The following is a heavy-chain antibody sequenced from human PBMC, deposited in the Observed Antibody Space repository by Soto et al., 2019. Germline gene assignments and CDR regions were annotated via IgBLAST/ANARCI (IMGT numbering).Heavy chain of an antibody. V-gene: IGHV1-69*13. D-gene: IGHD3-22*01. CDR3: ASWGYYYDSSGYEDPDAFDI. Sequence: SVKVSCKASGGTFSSYAISWVRQAPGQGLEWMGGIIPIFGTANYAQKFQGRVTITADESTSTAYMELSSLRSEDTAVYYCASWGYYYDSSGYEDPDAFDIWGQGTMVTVSS. CDR2: IIPIFGTA. CDR1: GGTFSSYA. J-gene: IGHJ3*02.